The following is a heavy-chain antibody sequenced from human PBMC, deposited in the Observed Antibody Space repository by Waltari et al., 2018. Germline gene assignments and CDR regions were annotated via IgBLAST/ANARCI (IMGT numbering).Heavy chain of an antibody. V-gene: IGHV5-10-1*01. CDR2: VDPSDSFR. CDR1: GSSFTHHW. Sequence: EVQLVQSGAEVNTPEESLRISCVGCGSSFTHHWIRWVRQMPGKGLEWVGRVDPSDSFRNYGQAFEGHVTISVDQSLRTAYLQWDSLKASDTAIYYCVRHRTTYPLEIDYWGQGTLVTVSS. J-gene: IGHJ4*02. CDR3: VRHRTTYPLEIDY. D-gene: IGHD2-2*01.